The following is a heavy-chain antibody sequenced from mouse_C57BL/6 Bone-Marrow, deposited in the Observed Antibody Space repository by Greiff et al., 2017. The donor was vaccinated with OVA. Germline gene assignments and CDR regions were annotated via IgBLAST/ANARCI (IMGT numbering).Heavy chain of an antibody. D-gene: IGHD1-1*01. J-gene: IGHJ2*01. Sequence: QVQLKESGSELRSPGSSVKLSCKDFDSEVFPIAYMSWVRQKPGHGFEWIGGILPSIGRTIYGEKFEDKATLDADTLSNTAYLELNSLTSEDSAIYYCARTTTVVPYYFDYWGQGTTLTVSS. CDR2: ILPSIGRT. V-gene: IGHV15-2*01. CDR3: ARTTTVVPYYFDY. CDR1: DSEVFPIAY.